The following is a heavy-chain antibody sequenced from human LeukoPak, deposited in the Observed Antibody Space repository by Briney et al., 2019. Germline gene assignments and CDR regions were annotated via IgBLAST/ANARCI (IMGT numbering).Heavy chain of an antibody. V-gene: IGHV3-48*04. CDR2: ISSSGSTI. Sequence: PGGSLRLSCAASGFTFSSYAMSWVRQAPGKGLEWVSYISSSGSTIYYADSVKGRFTISRDNAKNSLYLQMNSLRAEDTAVYYCARGGGYDSSAVLLPFDYWGQGTLVTVSS. CDR3: ARGGGYDSSAVLLPFDY. J-gene: IGHJ4*02. D-gene: IGHD3-22*01. CDR1: GFTFSSYA.